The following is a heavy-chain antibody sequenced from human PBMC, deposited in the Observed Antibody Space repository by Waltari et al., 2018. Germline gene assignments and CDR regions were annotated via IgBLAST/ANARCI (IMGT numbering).Heavy chain of an antibody. Sequence: QVQLQESGLGLVKPSETLSLTCAVSGGSFSINWWRWIRQSPGKGLEWIGEIYGKSGTTNYNPSLKSRVTISKDASKNEMSLKLTSATAADTAVYYCTSLRGGSAYYFDSWGQGALVTVSS. V-gene: IGHV4-59*12. CDR3: TSLRGGSAYYFDS. J-gene: IGHJ4*02. D-gene: IGHD3-16*01. CDR1: GGSFSINW. CDR2: IYGKSGTT.